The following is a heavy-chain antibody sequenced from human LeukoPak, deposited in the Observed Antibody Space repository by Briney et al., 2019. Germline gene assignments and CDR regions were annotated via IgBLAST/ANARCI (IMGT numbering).Heavy chain of an antibody. CDR3: ARGPPDTAMVGDYFDY. Sequence: GASVKVSCKASGYTFTSYDINWVRQATGQGLEWMGWMNPNSGNTGYAQKFQGRVTITRNTSTSTAYMELSSLRSEDTAVYYCARGPPDTAMVGDYFDYWGQGTLVTVSS. D-gene: IGHD5-18*01. CDR2: MNPNSGNT. CDR1: GYTFTSYD. V-gene: IGHV1-8*03. J-gene: IGHJ4*02.